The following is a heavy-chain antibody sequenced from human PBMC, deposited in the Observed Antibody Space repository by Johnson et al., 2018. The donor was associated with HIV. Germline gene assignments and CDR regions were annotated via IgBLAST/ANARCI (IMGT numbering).Heavy chain of an antibody. J-gene: IGHJ3*02. D-gene: IGHD4-17*01. Sequence: QVQLVESGGGVERPGGSLRLSCVGSGFTFDDYAMHWVRQAPGKGLEWVSVIYSGGSTYYADSVKGRFTISRDNSKNTLYLQMNSLRAEDTAVYYCARVIRLGAVRLRHAFDIWGQGTMVTVSS. V-gene: IGHV3-NL1*01. CDR1: GFTFDDYA. CDR2: IYSGGST. CDR3: ARVIRLGAVRLRHAFDI.